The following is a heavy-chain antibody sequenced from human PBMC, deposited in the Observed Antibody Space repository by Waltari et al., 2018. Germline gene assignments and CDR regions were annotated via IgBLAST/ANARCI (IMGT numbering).Heavy chain of an antibody. V-gene: IGHV4-4*02. Sequence: QLQLQQSGPGLVKPSESLSLTCAVYGDSMCSTCWWSWVRQSPGKGLEWIGQVHLSGRTNYNPSLASRVTISIDTSNNQFSLKMPSPTAADTAMYYCARDRGRGIYLDSWGQGTLVTVSP. J-gene: IGHJ4*02. CDR1: GDSMCSTCW. CDR3: ARDRGRGIYLDS. CDR2: VHLSGRT. D-gene: IGHD2-15*01.